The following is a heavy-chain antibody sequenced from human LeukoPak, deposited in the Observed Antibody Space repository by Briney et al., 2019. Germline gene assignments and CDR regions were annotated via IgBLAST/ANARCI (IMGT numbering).Heavy chain of an antibody. CDR3: AKDQGQAVVPRRFDY. D-gene: IGHD2-15*01. CDR1: GFSFSTHA. V-gene: IGHV3-23*01. J-gene: IGHJ4*02. Sequence: PGVSLRLSCAASGFSFSTHAMSWVRQAPGKGLEWVSTIYYSGGNTYSADSVKGRFTISRDNAKNTLYLQMNSLRAEDTAVYYCAKDQGQAVVPRRFDYWGQGTLVTVSS. CDR2: IYYSGGNT.